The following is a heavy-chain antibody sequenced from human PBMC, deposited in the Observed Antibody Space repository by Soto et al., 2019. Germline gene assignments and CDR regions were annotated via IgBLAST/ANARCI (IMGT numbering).Heavy chain of an antibody. CDR2: IYYSGST. J-gene: IGHJ4*02. CDR3: AHMAVAGTYFDD. D-gene: IGHD6-19*01. CDR1: GGSISSGGYY. Sequence: SETLSLTCTVSGGSISSGGYYWSWIRQHPGKGLEWIGYIYYSGSTYYNPSLKSRVTISVDTSKNQFSLKLSSVTAADTAVYYCAHMAVAGTYFDDWGQGTLVTVSS. V-gene: IGHV4-31*03.